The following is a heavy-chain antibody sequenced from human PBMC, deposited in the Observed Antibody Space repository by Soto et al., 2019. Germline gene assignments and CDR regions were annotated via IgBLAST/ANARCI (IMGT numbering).Heavy chain of an antibody. V-gene: IGHV3-53*02. D-gene: IGHD6-19*01. CDR1: GFTVSDTY. CDR3: ARGKSGWLTFDY. J-gene: IGHJ4*02. CDR2: IYSGSAT. Sequence: EVRLVETGGGLIQPGGSLRLSCEASGFTVSDTYMNWVRQAPGKGLEWVSVIYSGSATYYADPVKGRFTISRDNSKNTVFLQMSSLRVDDTAVYYCARGKSGWLTFDYWGQGILVTVSS.